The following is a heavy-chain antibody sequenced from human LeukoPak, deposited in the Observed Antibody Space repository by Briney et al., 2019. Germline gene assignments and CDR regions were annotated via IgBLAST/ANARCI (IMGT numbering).Heavy chain of an antibody. D-gene: IGHD6-19*01. Sequence: ASVKVSCKASGYTFTGYYIHWVRQAPGQGLEYMGWINPNSGGTNYAQKFQGRVTMTRVTSISTAYMELSRLRSDDTAVYYCARDLYQWLPSTRPRDYYYYMDVWGEGTTVTVSS. CDR3: ARDLYQWLPSTRPRDYYYYMDV. CDR1: GYTFTGYY. J-gene: IGHJ6*03. V-gene: IGHV1-2*02. CDR2: INPNSGGT.